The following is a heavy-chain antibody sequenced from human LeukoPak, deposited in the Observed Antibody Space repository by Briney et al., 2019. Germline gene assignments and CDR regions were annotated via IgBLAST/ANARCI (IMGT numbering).Heavy chain of an antibody. CDR3: ARDGTALYAAYYFDY. V-gene: IGHV5-51*01. Sequence: GESLKISCKGSRYSFTSYWIGWVRQMPGKGLEWMGIIYPGDSDTRYSPSFQGQVTISADKSISTAYLQWSSLKASDTAMYYCARDGTALYAAYYFDYWGQGTLVTVSS. D-gene: IGHD2-8*01. CDR1: RYSFTSYW. J-gene: IGHJ4*02. CDR2: IYPGDSDT.